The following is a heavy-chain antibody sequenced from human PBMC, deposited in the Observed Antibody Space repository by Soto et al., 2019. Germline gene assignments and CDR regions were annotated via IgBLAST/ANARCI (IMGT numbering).Heavy chain of an antibody. V-gene: IGHV3-7*04. Sequence: EVQLVESGGGVVQPGGSLRLSCAASGFTFSTYWMSWVRHAPGKGPEFVANIKEDGGVKNYVDSVRGRFTISRDNAKNSVYLQMNSLRSEDTAGYYCARDPGSSAFDIWGQGAVVTVAS. CDR3: ARDPGSSAFDI. D-gene: IGHD2-2*01. CDR1: GFTFSTYW. J-gene: IGHJ3*02. CDR2: IKEDGGVK.